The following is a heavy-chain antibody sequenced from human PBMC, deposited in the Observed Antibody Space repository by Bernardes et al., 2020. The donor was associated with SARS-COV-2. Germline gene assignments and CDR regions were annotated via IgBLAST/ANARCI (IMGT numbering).Heavy chain of an antibody. V-gene: IGHV1-2*02. D-gene: IGHD3-10*01. J-gene: IGHJ4*02. CDR3: ARRSRDTMVRGVIMGVLDY. CDR1: GYTFTGYY. Sequence: ASVKVSCKASGYTFTGYYMHWVRQAPGQGLEWMGWINPNSGGTNYAQKFQGRVTMTRDTSISTAYMELSRLRSDDTAVYYCARRSRDTMVRGVIMGVLDYWGEGTLGTVP. CDR2: INPNSGGT.